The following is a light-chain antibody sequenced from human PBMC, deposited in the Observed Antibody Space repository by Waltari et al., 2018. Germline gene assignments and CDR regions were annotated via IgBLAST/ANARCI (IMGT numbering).Light chain of an antibody. CDR3: LQYNSHPWT. CDR1: QGISTY. V-gene: IGKV1-17*01. CDR2: AAS. Sequence: DIQMTQSPSSLSASAGDRVTITCRASQGISTYLNWYQQQPGKAPKRLIYAASGLESGVPSRFSGSGSGTDFTLTISSLQPEDFATYYCLQYNSHPWTFGQGTKVEIK. J-gene: IGKJ1*01.